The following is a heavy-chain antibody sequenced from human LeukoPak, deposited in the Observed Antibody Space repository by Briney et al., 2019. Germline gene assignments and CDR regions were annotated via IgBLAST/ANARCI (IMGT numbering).Heavy chain of an antibody. CDR1: GFTFSSYG. CDR2: IWYEGSNK. J-gene: IGHJ4*02. V-gene: IGHV3-33*06. D-gene: IGHD6-13*01. CDR3: AKDRGQQPVLDY. Sequence: GGSLRLSCAASGFTFSSYGMHWVRQAPGKGLEWVAVIWYEGSNKYYADSVKGRFTISRDNSKNTLYLQMNSLRPEAPPVFYCAKDRGQQPVLDYWGQGTLVTVSS.